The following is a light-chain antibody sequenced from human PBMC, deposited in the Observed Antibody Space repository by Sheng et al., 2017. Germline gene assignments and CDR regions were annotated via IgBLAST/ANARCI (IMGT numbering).Light chain of an antibody. J-gene: IGKJ3*01. V-gene: IGKV1-39*01. Sequence: DIQMTQSPSSVSASVGDRVTITCRASQSISSYLNWYKQKPGKAPKLLIYAASSLQSGVPSRFSGSGSGTDFTLTISSLQPEDFATYYCQQSYSTRFTFGPGTKVDIK. CDR2: AAS. CDR1: QSISSY. CDR3: QQSYSTRFT.